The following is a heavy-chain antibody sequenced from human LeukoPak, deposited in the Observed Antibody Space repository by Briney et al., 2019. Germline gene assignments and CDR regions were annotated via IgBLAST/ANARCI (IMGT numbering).Heavy chain of an antibody. CDR2: IQSKIDGGAT. J-gene: IGHJ4*02. D-gene: IGHD2-2*01. Sequence: GESLKISCAASGFTLNNAWVSWVRQAPGKGLEWVGHIQSKIDGGATGYIAPVKGRFIISRDDPGNTLYLQINSLRTHDTVVYYCFTFCGSPNCGFWRNYWGQGTLVTVSS. CDR1: GFTLNNAW. V-gene: IGHV3-15*01. CDR3: FTFCGSPNCGFWRNY.